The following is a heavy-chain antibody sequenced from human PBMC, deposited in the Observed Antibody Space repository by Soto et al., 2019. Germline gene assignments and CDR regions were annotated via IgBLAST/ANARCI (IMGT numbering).Heavy chain of an antibody. CDR2: IDGSGGDT. Sequence: RGSLRRSCAACGFTYSSYAMGWVRQATGTGLEWVSVIDGSGGDTSFADSVKGRFTISRDNSKNTLYLHMNSLRAEDTARYYCAKERVAAAYVETSPFDFWGQGTQVTVSS. V-gene: IGHV3-23*01. D-gene: IGHD2-15*01. CDR3: AKERVAAAYVETSPFDF. CDR1: GFTYSSYA. J-gene: IGHJ4*02.